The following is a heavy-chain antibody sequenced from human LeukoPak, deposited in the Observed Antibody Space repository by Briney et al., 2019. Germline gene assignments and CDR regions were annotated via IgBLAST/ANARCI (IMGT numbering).Heavy chain of an antibody. J-gene: IGHJ4*02. V-gene: IGHV4-39*07. Sequence: SETLSLTCTVSGGSISSSSYYWGWIRQPPGKGLEWIGSIYYSGSTYYNPSLKSRVTISVDTSKNQFSLKLSSVTAADTAVYYCARDRYYYDSSGYSPFDYWGQGTLVTVSS. D-gene: IGHD3-22*01. CDR3: ARDRYYYDSSGYSPFDY. CDR1: GGSISSSSYY. CDR2: IYYSGST.